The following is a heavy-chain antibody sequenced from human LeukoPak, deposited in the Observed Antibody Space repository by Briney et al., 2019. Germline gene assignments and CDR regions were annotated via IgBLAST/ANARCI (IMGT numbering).Heavy chain of an antibody. J-gene: IGHJ1*01. Sequence: PSETLSLTCTVTGGSISSDYWSWIRQPPGKGLEWIGYIYYSGSTNYNPSLKSRVTISVDTFKNQFSLTLSSVTAADTAVYYCARGGLPAALTYFHHWGQGTLVTVSS. CDR3: ARGGLPAALTYFHH. D-gene: IGHD6-13*01. CDR2: IYYSGST. V-gene: IGHV4-59*01. CDR1: GGSISSDY.